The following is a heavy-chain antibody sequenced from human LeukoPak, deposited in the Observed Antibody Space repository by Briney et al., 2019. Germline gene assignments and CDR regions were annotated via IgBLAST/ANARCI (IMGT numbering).Heavy chain of an antibody. D-gene: IGHD6-13*01. V-gene: IGHV1-18*01. CDR3: ARDLGSGIAEPFDH. CDR1: GYTFTSYG. Sequence: GASVKVSCKASGYTFTSYGISWVRQAPGQGLEWMGWISAYNGNTNYAQKLQGRVTVTTDTSTSTAYMELRSLRSEDTAVYYCARDLGSGIAEPFDHWGQGTLVTVSS. J-gene: IGHJ4*02. CDR2: ISAYNGNT.